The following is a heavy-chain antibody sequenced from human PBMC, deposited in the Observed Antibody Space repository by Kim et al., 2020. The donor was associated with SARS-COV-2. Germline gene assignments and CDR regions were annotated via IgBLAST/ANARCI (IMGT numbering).Heavy chain of an antibody. Sequence: ASVKVSCKASGYTFTSYGISWVRQAPGQGLEWMGWISAYNGNTNYAQKLQGRVTMTTDTSTSTAYMELRSLRSDDTAVYYCARDTPTYYDSSGYPTYWGQGTLVTVSS. CDR2: ISAYNGNT. D-gene: IGHD3-22*01. CDR3: ARDTPTYYDSSGYPTY. V-gene: IGHV1-18*01. CDR1: GYTFTSYG. J-gene: IGHJ4*02.